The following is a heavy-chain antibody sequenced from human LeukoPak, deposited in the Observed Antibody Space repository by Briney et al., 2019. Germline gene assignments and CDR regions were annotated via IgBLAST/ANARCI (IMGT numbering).Heavy chain of an antibody. CDR2: INHSGST. D-gene: IGHD3-22*01. J-gene: IGHJ6*02. V-gene: IGHV4-34*01. CDR3: ARGFDRYYYDSSGYYYAYYYGMDV. CDR1: GGSFSGYY. Sequence: SETLSLTCAVYGGSFSGYYWSWIRQPPGKGLEWIGEINHSGSTNYNPSLKSRVTISVDTSKNQFSLKLSSVTAADTAVYYCARGFDRYYYDSSGYYYAYYYGMDVWGQGTTVTVPS.